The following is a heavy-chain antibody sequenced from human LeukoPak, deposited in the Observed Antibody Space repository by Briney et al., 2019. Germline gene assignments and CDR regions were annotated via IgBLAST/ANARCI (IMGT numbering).Heavy chain of an antibody. D-gene: IGHD1-26*01. CDR2: IDKKANFYAT. CDR1: GFSFSGSA. V-gene: IGHV3-73*01. Sequence: GGSLRLSCAASGFSFSGSAIHWVRQSSGKGLEWVGHIDKKANFYATASAASVEGRFTISRDDSRNTAYLQMTSLKTEGTALYYCTRDSGTYNWLDPWGQGTLVIVSS. CDR3: TRDSGTYNWLDP. J-gene: IGHJ5*02.